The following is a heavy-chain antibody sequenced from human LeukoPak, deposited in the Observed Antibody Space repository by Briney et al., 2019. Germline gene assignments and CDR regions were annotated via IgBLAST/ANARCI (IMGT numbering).Heavy chain of an antibody. CDR2: INGGGVNT. V-gene: IGHV3-23*01. CDR3: AKDLYSNYGPADY. J-gene: IGHJ4*02. CDR1: GFTFSSYA. D-gene: IGHD4-11*01. Sequence: PGGSLRLSCAASGFTFSSYAMSWVRQAPGKGLEWVSTINGGGVNTHYADSVGGRFTISRDNSKNTLSLQMNSLRDEDAAVYYCAKDLYSNYGPADYWGQGNLATVSS.